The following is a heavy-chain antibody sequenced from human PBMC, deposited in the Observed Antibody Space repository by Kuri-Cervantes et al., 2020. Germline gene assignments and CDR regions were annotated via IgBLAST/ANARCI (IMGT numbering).Heavy chain of an antibody. Sequence: GESLKISCAASGFTFSSYAMSWVRQAPGKGLEWVSYISGSGITIYYADYVKGRFTIFRDNAKNSLYLQMNSLRAEDTAVYYCASLPWYYYDSEHYGMDVWGQGTTVTVSS. CDR1: GFTFSSYA. CDR3: ASLPWYYYDSEHYGMDV. D-gene: IGHD3-22*01. V-gene: IGHV3-48*04. J-gene: IGHJ6*02. CDR2: ISGSGITI.